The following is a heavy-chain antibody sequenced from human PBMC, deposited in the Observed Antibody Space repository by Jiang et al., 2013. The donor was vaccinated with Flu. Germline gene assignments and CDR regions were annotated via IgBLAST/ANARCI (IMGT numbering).Heavy chain of an antibody. Sequence: KVSCKASGYTFTAYYVHWVRQAPGQGLQWMGRINPTSGGTNYAQNFQGRVTMTTDTSISTAYMELSRLTSDDTAVYYCARAYYYDSSAYYFDWGQGTLVTVSS. CDR2: INPTSGGT. J-gene: IGHJ4*02. CDR1: GYTFTAYY. D-gene: IGHD3-22*01. CDR3: ARAYYYDSSAYYFD. V-gene: IGHV1-2*06.